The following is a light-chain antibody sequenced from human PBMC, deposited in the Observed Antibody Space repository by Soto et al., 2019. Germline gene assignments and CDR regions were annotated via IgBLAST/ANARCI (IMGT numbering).Light chain of an antibody. J-gene: IGLJ3*02. Sequence: QSVLTQPPSASGTPGQRVTISCSGGSSNIGSKTVNWYQQLPGTAPKLLLYSNDQRPSGVPDRFSGSKSGTSASLAISGLQSEDEADYYCVAWDDSLNGVVFGGGTKLTVL. CDR2: SND. V-gene: IGLV1-44*01. CDR3: VAWDDSLNGVV. CDR1: SSNIGSKT.